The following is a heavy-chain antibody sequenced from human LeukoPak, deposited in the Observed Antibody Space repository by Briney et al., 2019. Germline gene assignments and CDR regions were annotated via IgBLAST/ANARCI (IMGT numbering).Heavy chain of an antibody. D-gene: IGHD3-16*01. Sequence: PSETLSLTCSVSGDSISSYFWAWIRQPPGKGLEWIGYVCYSGTTNYNPSLRNRVAISIDTSKNQFSLKLNSATAADTAVYYCATSGGFNSPRHYWGQGTLVTVSS. CDR1: GDSISSYF. J-gene: IGHJ4*02. V-gene: IGHV4-59*01. CDR2: VCYSGTT. CDR3: ATSGGFNSPRHY.